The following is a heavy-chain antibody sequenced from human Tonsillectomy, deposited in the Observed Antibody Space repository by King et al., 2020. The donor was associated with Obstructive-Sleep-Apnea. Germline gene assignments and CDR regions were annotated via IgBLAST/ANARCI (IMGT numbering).Heavy chain of an antibody. CDR3: ARLTDYGDYEAAFDY. CDR1: GYSFTSYW. V-gene: IGHV5-51*01. Sequence: VQLVQSGAEVKKPGESLKISCKGSGYSFTSYWIVWVRQMPGKGLEWMGIIYPGDSDTRYSASFQCQVTISADKSISTAYLQWSSLQASDTAMYYCARLTDYGDYEAAFDYWGQGTLVTVSS. D-gene: IGHD4-17*01. J-gene: IGHJ4*02. CDR2: IYPGDSDT.